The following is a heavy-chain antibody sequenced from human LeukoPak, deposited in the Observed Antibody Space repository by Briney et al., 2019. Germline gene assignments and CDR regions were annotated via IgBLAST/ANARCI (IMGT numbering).Heavy chain of an antibody. Sequence: PSETLSLTRTVSGGSISSYYWSWIRQPPGKGLEWIGYIYYSGSTNYNPSLKSRVTISVDTSKNQFSLKLSSVTAADTAVYYCARHGGSYTFDYWGQGTLVTVSS. CDR3: ARHGGSYTFDY. J-gene: IGHJ4*02. CDR2: IYYSGST. V-gene: IGHV4-59*08. CDR1: GGSISSYY. D-gene: IGHD1-26*01.